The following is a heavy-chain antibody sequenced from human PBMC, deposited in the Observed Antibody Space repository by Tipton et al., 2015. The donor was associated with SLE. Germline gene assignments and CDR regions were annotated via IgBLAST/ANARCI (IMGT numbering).Heavy chain of an antibody. CDR1: GDSISRGTYY. CDR3: VRHFSTVIQGPLYFDY. J-gene: IGHJ4*02. D-gene: IGHD2/OR15-2a*01. V-gene: IGHV4-39*01. Sequence: TLSLTCTVSGDSISRGTYYWGWIRQPPGKGLEWIGSIYYSGTTYYNPSLKSRLTISVDTSKNQFSLKLSSVTAADTAVYYCVRHFSTVIQGPLYFDYWGQGTLVTVSS. CDR2: IYYSGTT.